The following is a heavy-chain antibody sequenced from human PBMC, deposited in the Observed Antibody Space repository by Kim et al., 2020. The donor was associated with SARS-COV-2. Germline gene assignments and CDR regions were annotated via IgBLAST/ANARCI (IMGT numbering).Heavy chain of an antibody. J-gene: IGHJ6*02. Sequence: ASVKVSCKASGYTFTSYAMNWVRQAPGQGLEWMGWINTNTGNPTYAQGFTGRFVFSLDTSVSTAYLQISSLKAEDTAVYYCARTYYDFWSGYEKNYGMDVWGQGTTVTVSS. CDR3: ARTYYDFWSGYEKNYGMDV. V-gene: IGHV7-4-1*02. CDR1: GYTFTSYA. D-gene: IGHD3-3*01. CDR2: INTNTGNP.